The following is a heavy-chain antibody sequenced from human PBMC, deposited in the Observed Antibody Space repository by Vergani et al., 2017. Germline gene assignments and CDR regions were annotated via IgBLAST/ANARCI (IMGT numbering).Heavy chain of an antibody. D-gene: IGHD4-23*01. V-gene: IGHV4-61*01. CDR1: GGSVSSGSYY. Sequence: QVQLQESGPGLVKPSETLTLTCTVSGGSVSSGSYYWSWIRQPPGQGLEWIGYIYYSGSTNYNPSLKSRVTISVDTSKNQFSLKLSSVTAADTAVYYCARVGSTTTVXTPGGNYYYYGMDVWGQGTTVTVSS. J-gene: IGHJ6*02. CDR3: ARVGSTTTVXTPGGNYYYYGMDV. CDR2: IYYSGST.